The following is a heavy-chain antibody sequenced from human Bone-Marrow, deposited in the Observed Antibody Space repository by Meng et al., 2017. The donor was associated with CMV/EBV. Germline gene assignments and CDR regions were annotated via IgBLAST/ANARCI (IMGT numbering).Heavy chain of an antibody. CDR2: IIPICGTA. CDR3: ARGQIRGWSGYLDY. D-gene: IGHD3-3*01. V-gene: IGHV1-69*05. CDR1: GGTFSSYA. Sequence: SVKVSCKASGGTFSSYAISWVRQAPGQGLEWMGGIIPICGTANYAQKFQGRVTITTDESTSTANMELSSLRSEDTDVYYCARGQIRGWSGYLDYWGQGTLVTVSS. J-gene: IGHJ4*02.